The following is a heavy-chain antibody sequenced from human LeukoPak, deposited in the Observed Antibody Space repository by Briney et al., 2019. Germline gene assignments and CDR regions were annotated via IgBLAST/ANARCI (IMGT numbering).Heavy chain of an antibody. Sequence: ASVKVSCKSSGYTFTSYDINWVRQAPGQGLERVGCINTNSGATNTAQRFQGRLTMTRDTFISTAYMELSRLKSDDTAVYYCARGQASSSWQIRCYFDSWGPGNLVTVSS. CDR2: INTNSGAT. CDR1: GYTFTSYD. CDR3: ARGQASSSWQIRCYFDS. J-gene: IGHJ4*02. V-gene: IGHV1-2*02. D-gene: IGHD6-13*01.